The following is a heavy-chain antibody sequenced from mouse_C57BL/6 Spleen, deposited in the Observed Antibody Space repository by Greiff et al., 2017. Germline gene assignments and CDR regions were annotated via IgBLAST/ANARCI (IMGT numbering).Heavy chain of an antibody. J-gene: IGHJ3*01. CDR3: ARNHYGSSGAY. CDR1: GFSLTSYG. Sequence: QVQLQQSGPGLVQPSQSLSITCTVSGFSLTSYGVHWVRQSPGKGLEWLGVLWSGGSTDYNAAFISRLSISKDNSKCQVFFKMHSLQADDTAIYYCARNHYGSSGAYWGEGTLDTVSA. D-gene: IGHD1-1*01. CDR2: LWSGGST. V-gene: IGHV2-2*01.